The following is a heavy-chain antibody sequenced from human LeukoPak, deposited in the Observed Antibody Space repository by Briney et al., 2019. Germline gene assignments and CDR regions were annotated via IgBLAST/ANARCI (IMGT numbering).Heavy chain of an antibody. V-gene: IGHV3-23*01. D-gene: IGHD3-22*01. CDR2: ISGSGHNT. Sequence: GGSLRLSCAASGFTFSSYAMSWVRQAPGKGLEWVAGISGSGHNTYYADSVKGRFTISRDNSKNTLYVQVNSLGTEDTAAYYCAKGGYYDSSGSFYFDYWGQGTLVTVSS. CDR3: AKGGYYDSSGSFYFDY. J-gene: IGHJ4*02. CDR1: GFTFSSYA.